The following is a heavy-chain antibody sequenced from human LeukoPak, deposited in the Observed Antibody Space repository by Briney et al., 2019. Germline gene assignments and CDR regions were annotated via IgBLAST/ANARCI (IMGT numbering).Heavy chain of an antibody. V-gene: IGHV3-9*03. CDR3: AKDMQQLGTGAFDI. CDR2: ISWNSGSI. D-gene: IGHD6-13*01. CDR1: GFTFDDYA. Sequence: GGSRRLSCAASGFTFDDYAMHWVRQAPGKGLEWASGISWNSGSIGYADSVKGRFTISRDNAKNSLYLQMNSLRAEDMALYYCAKDMQQLGTGAFDIWGQGTMVTVSS. J-gene: IGHJ3*02.